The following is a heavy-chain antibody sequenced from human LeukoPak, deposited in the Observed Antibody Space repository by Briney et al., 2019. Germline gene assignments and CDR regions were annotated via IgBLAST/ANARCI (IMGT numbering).Heavy chain of an antibody. CDR1: GFTFSTYV. J-gene: IGHJ4*02. Sequence: GGSLRLSCAASGFTFSTYVMSWVRQAPGKGLEWVLSISGGGESTFYTDSVKGRFIVSRNNSKNTLYLQMNSLRAEDTAVYYCAKVRMGYSGYDPLFDCWGQGTQVTVSS. CDR2: ISGGGEST. V-gene: IGHV3-23*01. CDR3: AKVRMGYSGYDPLFDC. D-gene: IGHD5-12*01.